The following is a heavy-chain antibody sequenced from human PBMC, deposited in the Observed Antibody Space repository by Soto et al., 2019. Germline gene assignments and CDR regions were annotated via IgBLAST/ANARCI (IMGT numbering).Heavy chain of an antibody. CDR1: GYTFTSYY. J-gene: IGHJ4*02. D-gene: IGHD4-17*01. CDR3: ARGGDYVHYLDD. CDR2: INPSGGST. Sequence: GASLKVSCKASGYTFTSYYMHGVRQGPGQGLEWMGIINPSGGSTSYAQKFQGRVTMTRDASTSTVYMGLSSLRSEHTPVYCWARGGDYVHYLDDWGQGTLVTVSS. V-gene: IGHV1-46*01.